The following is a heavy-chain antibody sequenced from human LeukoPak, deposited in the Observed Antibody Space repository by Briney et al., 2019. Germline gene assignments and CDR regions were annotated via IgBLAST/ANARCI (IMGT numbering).Heavy chain of an antibody. CDR2: ISAYNGNT. D-gene: IGHD2-15*01. J-gene: IGHJ4*02. CDR3: ARDPCSGGSCYGTRAFDY. Sequence: ASVKVPCKASGYTFTSYGISWVRQAPGQGLEWMGWISAYNGNTNYAQKLQGRVTMTTDTSTSTAYMELRSLRSDDTAVYYCARDPCSGGSCYGTRAFDYWGQGTLVTVSS. CDR1: GYTFTSYG. V-gene: IGHV1-18*04.